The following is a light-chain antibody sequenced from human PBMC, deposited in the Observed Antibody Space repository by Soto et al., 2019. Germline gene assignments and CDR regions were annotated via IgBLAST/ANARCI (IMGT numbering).Light chain of an antibody. V-gene: IGKV3-11*01. CDR3: QQRSNWPPLYT. CDR1: QSVSSY. Sequence: EIVLTQSPATLSLSPGERATLSCRASQSVSSYLAWYQHKPGQAPRLLIYDVSSRATGIPARFSCSGSGTDFTLTISSLESEHFAVYYCQQRSNWPPLYTFGQGTKLEIK. CDR2: DVS. J-gene: IGKJ2*01.